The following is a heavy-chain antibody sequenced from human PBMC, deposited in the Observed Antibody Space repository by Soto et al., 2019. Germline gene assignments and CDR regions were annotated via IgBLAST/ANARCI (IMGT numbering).Heavy chain of an antibody. CDR1: GYTFTSYG. CDR3: AGVDTYYYGSGSRRQFDY. Sequence: ASVKVSCKASGYTFTSYGISWVRQAPGQGLEWMGWISAYNGNTNYAQKLQGRVTMTTDTSTSTAYMELRSLRSDDTAVYYCAGVDTYYYGSGSRRQFDYWGQGTLVTVSS. CDR2: ISAYNGNT. J-gene: IGHJ4*02. V-gene: IGHV1-18*01. D-gene: IGHD3-10*01.